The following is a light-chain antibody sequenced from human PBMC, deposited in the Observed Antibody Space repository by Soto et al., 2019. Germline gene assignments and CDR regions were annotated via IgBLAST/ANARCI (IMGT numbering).Light chain of an antibody. V-gene: IGKV3-20*01. Sequence: ELVLTQSPGTLSLSPGERATLACRASQSVSSSYLAWYQQKPGQAPRLLIYGASSRATGIPDRFSGSGSGTDLTITISRLEPEDCAVSYCQQYGSSTFTFGPGTKVDIK. CDR1: QSVSSSY. J-gene: IGKJ3*01. CDR3: QQYGSSTFT. CDR2: GAS.